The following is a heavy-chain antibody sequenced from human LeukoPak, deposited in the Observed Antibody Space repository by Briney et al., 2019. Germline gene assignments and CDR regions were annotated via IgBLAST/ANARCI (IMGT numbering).Heavy chain of an antibody. CDR3: VKEFRDHSYADY. D-gene: IGHD5-18*01. V-gene: IGHV3-23*01. J-gene: IGHJ4*02. CDR2: ISGSGGST. Sequence: PGGSLGLSCAASGFTFSSYAMSCVRQAPGKGLEWVSAISGSGGSTYYADSVKGRFTISRDNSKNTLYLQMSSLRAEDTAVYYCVKEFRDHSYADYWGQGTLVTVSS. CDR1: GFTFSSYA.